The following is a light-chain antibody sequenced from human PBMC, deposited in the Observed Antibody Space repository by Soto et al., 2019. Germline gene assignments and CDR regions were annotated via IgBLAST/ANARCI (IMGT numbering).Light chain of an antibody. CDR2: GNS. CDR1: SSNIGAGYD. CDR3: QSYDRSLSAPV. Sequence: QSVLTQPPSVSGAPGQRVTISCTGSSSNIGAGYDVHWYQQLPGTAPKLLIYGNSNRPSGVPDRFSGSKSGTSASLAITGLHAEDEVDYYCQSYDRSLSAPVFGTGTKLTVL. V-gene: IGLV1-40*01. J-gene: IGLJ1*01.